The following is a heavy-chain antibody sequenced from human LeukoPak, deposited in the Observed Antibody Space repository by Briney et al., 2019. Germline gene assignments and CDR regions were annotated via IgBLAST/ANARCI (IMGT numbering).Heavy chain of an antibody. V-gene: IGHV3-15*01. CDR2: LKSNLDGGTT. CDR3: TTLDRYFDWLFLVPVAFS. CDR1: GFTFSNAW. D-gene: IGHD3-9*01. Sequence: GGSLRLSCEASGFTFSNAWMNWVRQTPGRGLEWVGRLKSNLDGGTTDYAAPVKGRFTISRDDSKNTLYLQMNSLKIEDTAVYYCTTLDRYFDWLFLVPVAFSWGQGTLVTVSS. J-gene: IGHJ4*02.